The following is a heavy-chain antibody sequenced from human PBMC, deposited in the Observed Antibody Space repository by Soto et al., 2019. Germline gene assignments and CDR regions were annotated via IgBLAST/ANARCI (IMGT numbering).Heavy chain of an antibody. J-gene: IGHJ4*02. Sequence: PSETLSLTCAVSGGSISSSNWWSWVRQPPGKGLEWIGEIYHSGSTNYNPSLKSRVTISVDKSKNQFSLKLSSVTAADTAVYYCARAYYDFWSGTNYYDSSGYYFDYWGQGTLVTVSS. CDR1: GGSISSSNW. V-gene: IGHV4-4*02. D-gene: IGHD3-22*01. CDR3: ARAYYDFWSGTNYYDSSGYYFDY. CDR2: IYHSGST.